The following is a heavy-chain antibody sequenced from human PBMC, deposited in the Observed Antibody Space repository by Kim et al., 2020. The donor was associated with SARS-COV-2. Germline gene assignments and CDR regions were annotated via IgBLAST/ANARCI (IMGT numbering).Heavy chain of an antibody. CDR2: RSGRGGRK. J-gene: IGHJ4*02. V-gene: IGHV3-23*01. Sequence: GGSLRLSCAASEFTFSSYAMSWVRQAPGKGLEGVEIRSGRGGRKGEADSGKGRCTISRKKSPSTLYLQMNSLRAEDTAVYYCAKDVACGGDACYSNFDSWSPGTLVPLSS. CDR1: EFTFSSYA. D-gene: IGHD2-15*01. CDR3: AKDVACGGDACYSNFDS.